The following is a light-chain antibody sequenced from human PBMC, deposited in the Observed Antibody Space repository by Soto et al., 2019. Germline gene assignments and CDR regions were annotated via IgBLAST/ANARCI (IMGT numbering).Light chain of an antibody. CDR2: GAS. V-gene: IGKV3-20*01. CDR1: QSISSSF. Sequence: EIVLTQSPGILSLSPGERASLSCGASQSISSSFLAWYQQKPGQAPRLLIYGASSRATGIPDRFSGTGSETDFTLTISRLEPEDGAVYDCQQYDNSPITFGQGTRLEIK. CDR3: QQYDNSPIT. J-gene: IGKJ5*01.